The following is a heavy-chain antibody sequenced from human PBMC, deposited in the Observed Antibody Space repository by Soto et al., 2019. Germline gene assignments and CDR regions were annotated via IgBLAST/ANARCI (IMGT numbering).Heavy chain of an antibody. CDR2: LYTDGTT. Sequence: GGSLRLSCEGSDFLVSSNYMTWVRQAQGKGLEWVSVLYTDGTTYYADSVKGRFTLSRDNSKNTLYLQMSSLRAEDTAVYYCARGSNSVSTLFYWGHGTLVTVSS. D-gene: IGHD2-8*01. V-gene: IGHV3-53*01. CDR3: ARGSNSVSTLFY. J-gene: IGHJ4*01. CDR1: DFLVSSNY.